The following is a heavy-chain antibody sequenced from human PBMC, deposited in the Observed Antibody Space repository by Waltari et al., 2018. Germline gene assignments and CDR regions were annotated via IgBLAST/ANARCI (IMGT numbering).Heavy chain of an antibody. Sequence: QVQLQESGPGLVKPSETLSLTCTVSGGSISSHYWSWIRQPHGKGLEWIGYIYYSGGTNYNPSLKSRVTISVDTSKNQFSLKLSSVTAADTAVYYCAREPEVYYYGSGSYGRWFDPWGQGTLVTVSS. J-gene: IGHJ5*02. CDR1: GGSISSHY. CDR3: AREPEVYYYGSGSYGRWFDP. V-gene: IGHV4-59*11. D-gene: IGHD3-10*01. CDR2: IYYSGGT.